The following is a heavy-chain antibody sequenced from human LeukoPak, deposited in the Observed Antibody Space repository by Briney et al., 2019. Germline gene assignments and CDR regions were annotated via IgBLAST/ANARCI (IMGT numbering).Heavy chain of an antibody. CDR1: GGSISSSGYS. CDR2: IYHSGNT. CDR3: ARDPNGDYIGAFEI. V-gene: IGHV4-30-2*01. Sequence: PSETLSLTCAVPGGSISSSGYSWGWIRQPPGKGLEWIGYIYHSGNTYYNPSLKSRVTISLDRSKNHFSLELSSVTAADTAVYYCARDPNGDYIGAFEIWGQGTMVTVSS. J-gene: IGHJ3*02. D-gene: IGHD4-17*01.